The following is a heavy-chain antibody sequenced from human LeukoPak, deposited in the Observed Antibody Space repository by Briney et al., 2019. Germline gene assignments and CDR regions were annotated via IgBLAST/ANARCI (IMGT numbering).Heavy chain of an antibody. CDR3: ALYSSSWFFDY. CDR2: IYYSGST. Sequence: PSETLSLTCTVSGGSISSYYWSWIRQPPGKGLEWIGYIYYSGSTNYNPSLKSRVTISVDTSKNQFSLKLSSVTAADTAVYYCALYSSSWFFDYWGQGTLVTVSS. J-gene: IGHJ4*02. V-gene: IGHV4-59*01. D-gene: IGHD6-13*01. CDR1: GGSISSYY.